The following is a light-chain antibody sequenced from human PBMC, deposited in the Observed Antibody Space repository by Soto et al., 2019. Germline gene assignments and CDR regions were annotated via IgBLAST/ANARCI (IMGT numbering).Light chain of an antibody. CDR1: SSDVGGYNY. J-gene: IGLJ1*01. CDR2: DVS. V-gene: IGLV2-11*01. Sequence: QSVLTQPRSVSGSPGQSVTISCTGTSSDVGGYNYVSWYQQHPGKAPKLMIYDVSQRPSGVPDRFSGSKSGNTASLTISGLQAEDEADCYCCSYAGSYTLYVFGTGTKVTVL. CDR3: CSYAGSYTLYV.